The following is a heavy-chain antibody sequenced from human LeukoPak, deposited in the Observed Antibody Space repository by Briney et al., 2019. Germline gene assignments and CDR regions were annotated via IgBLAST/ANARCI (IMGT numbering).Heavy chain of an antibody. J-gene: IGHJ4*02. CDR2: IYYNGST. CDR3: ARKGGLFDY. D-gene: IGHD2-15*01. CDR1: GGSIRYYY. V-gene: IGHV4-59*01. Sequence: SETLSLTCIVSGGSIRYYYWSWIRQSPGKGLEWIGYIYYNGSTNYNPSLKSRVTISVDMSKNQFSLKMSSVTAADTAVYYCARKGGLFDYWGQGRLVTVSS.